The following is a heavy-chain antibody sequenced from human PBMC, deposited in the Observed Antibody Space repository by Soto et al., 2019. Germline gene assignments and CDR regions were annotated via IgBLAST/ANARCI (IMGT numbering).Heavy chain of an antibody. J-gene: IGHJ6*02. CDR3: ARDLSCGGDCPEDYYYYGMDV. D-gene: IGHD2-21*02. CDR1: GFTFSSYA. V-gene: IGHV3-30-3*01. CDR2: ISYDGSNK. Sequence: GGSLRLSCAASGFTFSSYAMHWVRQAPGKGLEWVAVISYDGSNKYYADSVKGRFTISRDNSKNTLYLQMNSLRAEDTAVYYCARDLSCGGDCPEDYYYYGMDVWGQGTTVTVSS.